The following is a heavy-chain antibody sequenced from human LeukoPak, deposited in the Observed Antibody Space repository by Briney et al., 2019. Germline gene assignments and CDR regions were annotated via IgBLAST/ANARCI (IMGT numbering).Heavy chain of an antibody. CDR1: GFSFSDYS. V-gene: IGHV3-21*01. CDR2: ISSYSTYI. CDR3: ARDSFAGYDSSGYPSYDY. D-gene: IGHD3-22*01. Sequence: GGSLRLSCAASGFSFSDYSMNWVRQAPGKGLEWVSFISSYSTYIYYADSQKGRFTISRDNAKNSLYLQMNSLRAEDTAVYYCARDSFAGYDSSGYPSYDYWGQGTLVTVS. J-gene: IGHJ4*02.